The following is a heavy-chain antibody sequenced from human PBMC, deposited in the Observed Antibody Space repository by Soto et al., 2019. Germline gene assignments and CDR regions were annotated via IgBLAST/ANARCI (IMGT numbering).Heavy chain of an antibody. CDR1: GFTVTTYP. CDR2: ISSSSSYI. CDR3: SRELESGYYFRTAYPSFDF. Sequence: GALRLSCAASGFTVTTYPINWVRQAPGKGLEWVSSISSSSSYIYYADSVKGRFTISRDNAKNSVLLHMNSLSAADTDVDYYSRELESGYYFRTAYPSFDFWGQGTLVTVSS. D-gene: IGHD3-3*01. J-gene: IGHJ4*02. V-gene: IGHV3-21*01.